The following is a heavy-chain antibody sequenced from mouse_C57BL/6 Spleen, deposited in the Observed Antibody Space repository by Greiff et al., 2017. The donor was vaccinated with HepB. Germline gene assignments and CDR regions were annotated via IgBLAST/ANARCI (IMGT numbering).Heavy chain of an antibody. D-gene: IGHD2-3*01. CDR1: GFTFSSYT. CDR3: ARLSDGFAY. CDR2: ISGGGGNT. J-gene: IGHJ3*01. V-gene: IGHV5-9*01. Sequence: EVKVEESGGGLVKPGGSLKLSCAASGFTFSSYTMSWVRQTPEKRLEWVATISGGGGNTYYPDSVKGRFTISRDNAKNTLYLQMSSLRSEDTALYYCARLSDGFAYWGQGTLVTVSA.